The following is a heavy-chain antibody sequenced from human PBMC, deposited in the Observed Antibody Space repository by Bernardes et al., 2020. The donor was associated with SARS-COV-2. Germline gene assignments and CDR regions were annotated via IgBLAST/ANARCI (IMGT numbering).Heavy chain of an antibody. Sequence: GGSLRLSCAASGFTFSSYWMHWVRQAPGKGLVWVSRINSDGSSTSYADSVKGRFTISRDNAKNTLYLQMNSLRAEDTAVYYCARGAIGVYYYDSSGPRINYGMDVWGQGTTVTVSS. J-gene: IGHJ6*02. CDR1: GFTFSSYW. D-gene: IGHD3-22*01. CDR3: ARGAIGVYYYDSSGPRINYGMDV. CDR2: INSDGSST. V-gene: IGHV3-74*01.